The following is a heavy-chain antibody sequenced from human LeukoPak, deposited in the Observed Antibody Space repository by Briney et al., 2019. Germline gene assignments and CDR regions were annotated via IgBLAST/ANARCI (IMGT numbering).Heavy chain of an antibody. Sequence: SETLSLTCAVYGGSFSGYYWSWIRQPPGKGLEWIGEINHSGSTNYNPSLKSRVTISVDTSKNQFSLKLSSVTAADTAVYYCARGAMVRGVIIYFDYWGQGTLVTVSS. D-gene: IGHD3-10*01. V-gene: IGHV4-34*01. CDR1: GGSFSGYY. CDR3: ARGAMVRGVIIYFDY. CDR2: INHSGST. J-gene: IGHJ4*02.